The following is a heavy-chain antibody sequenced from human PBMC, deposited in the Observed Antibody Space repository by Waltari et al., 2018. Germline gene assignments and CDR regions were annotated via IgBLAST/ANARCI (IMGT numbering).Heavy chain of an antibody. CDR2: WYYNGTT. D-gene: IGHD2-8*02. V-gene: IGHV4-39*01. CDR3: ARYPAVVYAKVDP. Sequence: QLQLQESGPGLVKSSETLSLTCTVSGAPISSSSYYWGWIRQSPGKGLERIGSWYYNGTTYYHPSPKVRVTISVDTSKKQFFRKLSSVTASDTAMYYCARYPAVVYAKVDPWGQGTLVIVSS. J-gene: IGHJ5*02. CDR1: GAPISSSSYY.